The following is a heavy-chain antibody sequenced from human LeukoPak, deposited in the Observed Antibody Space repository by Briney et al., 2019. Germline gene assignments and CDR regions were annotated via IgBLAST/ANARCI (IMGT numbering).Heavy chain of an antibody. Sequence: PGGSLRLSCAASGFTFSTYGMSWVCQAPGKGLEWVSHISTGRSIMNYADSVKGRFTISRDNGKNSVYLQMNSLKDEDTAVYYCAGGVYGYNAFDYWGQGTLVRVSS. CDR3: AGGVYGYNAFDY. CDR1: GFTFSTYG. J-gene: IGHJ4*02. V-gene: IGHV3-48*02. CDR2: ISTGRSIM. D-gene: IGHD5/OR15-5a*01.